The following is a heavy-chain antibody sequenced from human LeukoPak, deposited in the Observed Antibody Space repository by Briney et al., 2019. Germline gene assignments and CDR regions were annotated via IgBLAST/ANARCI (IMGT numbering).Heavy chain of an antibody. V-gene: IGHV3-9*01. D-gene: IGHD1-26*01. Sequence: SLRLSCAASGFTFDDYAMHWVRQGPGKGLEWVSGISWNSGSIGYADSVKGRFTISRDNAKNSLYLQMNSLRAEDTAVYYCAKPVGGGLEPDYWGQGTLVTVSS. CDR1: GFTFDDYA. CDR2: ISWNSGSI. J-gene: IGHJ4*02. CDR3: AKPVGGGLEPDY.